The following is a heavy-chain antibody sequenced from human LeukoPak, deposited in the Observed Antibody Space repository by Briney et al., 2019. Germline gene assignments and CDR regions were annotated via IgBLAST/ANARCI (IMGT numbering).Heavy chain of an antibody. CDR3: AGRGRHGYYFDS. V-gene: IGHV1-8*03. Sequence: ASVKVSCKASGYTFTNYDINWVRQATGQGLEWMGWMNPNSGNTAYAQKFQGRVTITRNTSISTAYMELSSLRSEDTAVYYCAGRGRHGYYFDSWGQGTLVTVSS. CDR1: GYTFTNYD. D-gene: IGHD6-25*01. CDR2: MNPNSGNT. J-gene: IGHJ4*02.